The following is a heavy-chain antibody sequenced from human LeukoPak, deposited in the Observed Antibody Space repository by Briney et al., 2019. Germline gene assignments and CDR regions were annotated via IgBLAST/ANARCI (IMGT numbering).Heavy chain of an antibody. V-gene: IGHV3-48*03. D-gene: IGHD3-22*01. CDR1: GFTFSRHV. CDR2: ISSSGSTI. CDR3: ARCGRGYDSSGYYSY. J-gene: IGHJ4*02. Sequence: PGGSLRLSCAASGFTFSRHVMSWVRQGPEKGLEWVSYISSSGSTIYYADSVKGRFTISRDNAKNSLYLQMNSLRAEDTAIYYCARCGRGYDSSGYYSYWGQGTLVTVSS.